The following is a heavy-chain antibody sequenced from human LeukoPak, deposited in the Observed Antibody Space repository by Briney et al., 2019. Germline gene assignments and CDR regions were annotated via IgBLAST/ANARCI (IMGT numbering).Heavy chain of an antibody. V-gene: IGHV4-59*01. CDR3: ASRGYSYGFRDY. D-gene: IGHD5-18*01. J-gene: IGHJ4*02. CDR2: IYYSGST. CDR1: GGSISSYY. Sequence: SETLSLTCTVSGGSISSYYWSWIRQPPGQGLEWIGYIYYSGSTNYNPSLKSRVTISVDTSKNQFSLKLSSVTAADTAVYYCASRGYSYGFRDYWGQGTLVTVSS.